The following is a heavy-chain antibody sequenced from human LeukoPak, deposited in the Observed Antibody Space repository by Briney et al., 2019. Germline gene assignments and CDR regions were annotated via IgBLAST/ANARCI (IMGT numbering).Heavy chain of an antibody. CDR1: GFTFSSYA. D-gene: IGHD1-14*01. CDR2: ISGSGGST. CDR3: ANPVNHYYGMDV. V-gene: IGHV3-23*01. J-gene: IGHJ6*02. Sequence: GGSLRLSCAASGFTFSSYAMSWVRQAPGKGLEWVSAISGSGGSTYYADSVKGRFTISRDNSKNTLYLQMNSLRAEDTAVYYCANPVNHYYGMDVWGQGTTVTVSS.